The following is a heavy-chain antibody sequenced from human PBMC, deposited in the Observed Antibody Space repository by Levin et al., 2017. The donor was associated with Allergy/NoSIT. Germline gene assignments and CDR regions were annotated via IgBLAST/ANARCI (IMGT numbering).Heavy chain of an antibody. D-gene: IGHD3-10*02. Sequence: KKSGPTLVKPTQTLTLTCTFSGFSLSTSGEGVAWLRQPPGKALEWLALIYWDDDKRYSPHLQSRLTITKDTSKNQVFLSLTNADPVDTATYFCAHWRSGLLVFGIKDSFDYWGQGTLVTVSS. CDR3: AHWRSGLLVFGIKDSFDY. CDR1: GFSLSTSGEG. J-gene: IGHJ4*02. CDR2: IYWDDDK. V-gene: IGHV2-5*02.